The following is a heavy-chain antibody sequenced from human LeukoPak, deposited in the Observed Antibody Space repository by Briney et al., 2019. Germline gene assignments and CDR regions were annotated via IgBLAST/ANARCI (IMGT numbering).Heavy chain of an antibody. D-gene: IGHD3-22*01. Sequence: GGSLRLSCAVSGFTFSSHWMHWVRQTPGKGLVWVSYISPDGSGTSYADSVKGRFTISRDNAKNTLYLQMNSLRAEDTAVYYCTRSYYYDSSRDYWGQGTLVTVSS. V-gene: IGHV3-74*01. J-gene: IGHJ4*02. CDR1: GFTFSSHW. CDR3: TRSYYYDSSRDY. CDR2: ISPDGSGT.